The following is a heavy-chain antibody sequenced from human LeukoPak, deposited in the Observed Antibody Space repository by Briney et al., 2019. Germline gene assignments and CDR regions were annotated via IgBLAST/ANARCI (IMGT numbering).Heavy chain of an antibody. CDR1: GYSISSGYY. V-gene: IGHV4-38-2*02. CDR2: IYHSGSA. Sequence: SETLSLTCTVSGYSISSGYYWGWIRQPPGKGLEWIGSIYHSGSAYYNPSLKSRVTISVDTSKNQFSLKLSSVTAADTAVYYCARDDDWGQGTLVTVSS. J-gene: IGHJ4*02. CDR3: ARDDD.